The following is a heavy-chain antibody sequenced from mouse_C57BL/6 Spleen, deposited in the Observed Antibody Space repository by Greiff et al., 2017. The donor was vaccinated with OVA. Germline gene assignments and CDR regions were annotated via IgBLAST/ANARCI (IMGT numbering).Heavy chain of an antibody. CDR1: GYAFRSSW. J-gene: IGHJ1*03. Sequence: QVQLQQSGPELVKPGASVTISCKASGYAFRSSWMNWVKPRPGKGLEWIGRIYPGDGDTNYNGKFKGKATLTADKSSSTAYMQLSSLTSEDSAVYVCARGRNDYDVGYFDVWGTGTTVTVSA. CDR2: IYPGDGDT. CDR3: ARGRNDYDVGYFDV. D-gene: IGHD2-4*01. V-gene: IGHV1-82*01.